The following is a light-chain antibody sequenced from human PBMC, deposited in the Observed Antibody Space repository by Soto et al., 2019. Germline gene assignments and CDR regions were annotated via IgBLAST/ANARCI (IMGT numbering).Light chain of an antibody. J-gene: IGKJ5*01. CDR2: AAS. CDR1: QSISTY. CDR3: QQSYITPPT. V-gene: IGKV1-39*01. Sequence: DIQMTQSPSSLSASVGDRVTITCRAGQSISTYLNWYQQKPGKVPKFLIYAASSLQSGVPSRFSGSGSGTDFTLTISSLQPEDFATYYCQQSYITPPTFGQGTRLEIK.